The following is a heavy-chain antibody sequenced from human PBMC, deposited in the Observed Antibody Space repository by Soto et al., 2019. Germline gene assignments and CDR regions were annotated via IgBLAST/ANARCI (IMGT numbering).Heavy chain of an antibody. D-gene: IGHD2-15*01. CDR3: ARDDVLCDGGRCYGVPLDV. CDR2: IQSGGPT. V-gene: IGHV3-66*01. J-gene: IGHJ6*04. Sequence: EVHLVEAGGGLVQPGGSLRLYCAASGFTVSSKYMSWVRQAPGKGLEWVSLIQSGGPTYYADSVKGRFTISRDTSENTMHLQMDSLRAEDTAVYYCARDDVLCDGGRCYGVPLDVGGKGTTVPVSS. CDR1: GFTVSSKY.